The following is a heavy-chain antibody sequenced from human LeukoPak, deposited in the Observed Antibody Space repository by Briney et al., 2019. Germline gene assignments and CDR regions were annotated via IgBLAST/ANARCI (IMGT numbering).Heavy chain of an antibody. D-gene: IGHD3-10*01. Sequence: SETLSLTCAVSGGSISSGSYSWSWIRQPPGKGLEWIGYIYHSGSTYYNPSLKSRVTISVDRSKNQFSLKLSSVTAADTAVYYCARIGYYGSGLLFDYWGQGTLVTVSS. CDR1: GGSISSGSYS. J-gene: IGHJ4*02. CDR2: IYHSGST. V-gene: IGHV4-30-2*01. CDR3: ARIGYYGSGLLFDY.